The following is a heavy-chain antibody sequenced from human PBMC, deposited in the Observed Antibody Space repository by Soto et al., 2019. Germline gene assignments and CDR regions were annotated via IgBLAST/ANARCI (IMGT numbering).Heavy chain of an antibody. CDR1: GGTSVNGGYR. J-gene: IGHJ5*02. Sequence: PSLPMPLPSSVAGGTSVNGGYRWIRNRQHPGKGLEWIGYIYYSGSTYYNPSLKSRVTISVDRSKNQFSLKVRSVTAADTAVYYCARETYGDYVGYFDPWGQGIQVTAPQ. D-gene: IGHD4-17*01. CDR3: ARETYGDYVGYFDP. CDR2: IYYSGST. V-gene: IGHV4-31*02.